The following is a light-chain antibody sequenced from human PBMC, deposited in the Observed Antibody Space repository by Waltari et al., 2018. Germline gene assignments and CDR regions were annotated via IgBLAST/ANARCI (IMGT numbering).Light chain of an antibody. V-gene: IGKV4-1*01. J-gene: IGKJ2*01. CDR3: QQYYSTLMYT. CDR2: WAS. CDR1: QSVLYSSNNKNV. Sequence: DIVMTQSPDSLAVSLGERATINCKSSQSVLYSSNNKNVLAWYQQKPGQPPKLLIYWASTRESGVPDRFSGSGSGTDFTLTISSLQAEDVAVYYCQQYYSTLMYTFGQGTKLEIK.